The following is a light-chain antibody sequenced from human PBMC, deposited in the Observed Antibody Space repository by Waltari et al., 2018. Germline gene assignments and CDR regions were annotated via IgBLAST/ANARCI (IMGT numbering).Light chain of an antibody. Sequence: DIQMTQSPSTLSASVGDRVTISCRASQSVGTWLAWYQQKPGKAPKLLIYMASSLESGVPSRFSGSGSGTEFTLTITSLQPDDIATYSCQQYSSFSTFGQGTKLDI. CDR2: MAS. J-gene: IGKJ2*01. CDR3: QQYSSFST. CDR1: QSVGTW. V-gene: IGKV1-5*03.